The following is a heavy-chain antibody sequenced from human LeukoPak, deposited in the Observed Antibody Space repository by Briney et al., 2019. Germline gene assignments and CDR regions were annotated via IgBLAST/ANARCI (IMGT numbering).Heavy chain of an antibody. Sequence: GGSLRLSCAASGFTFSSYAMSWVRQAPGKGLEWVSAISGSGGSTYYADSVKGRFTISRDNSKNTLYLQMNSLRAEDTAVYYCARADYYDSSGYPDYWGQGTLVTVSS. CDR1: GFTFSSYA. J-gene: IGHJ4*02. CDR3: ARADYYDSSGYPDY. CDR2: ISGSGGST. V-gene: IGHV3-23*01. D-gene: IGHD3-22*01.